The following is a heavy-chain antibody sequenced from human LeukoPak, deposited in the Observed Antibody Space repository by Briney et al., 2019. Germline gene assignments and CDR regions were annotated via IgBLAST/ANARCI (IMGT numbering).Heavy chain of an antibody. CDR3: ARDSADVLLWFGEHSNWFDP. D-gene: IGHD3-10*01. Sequence: QPGRSLRLSCAASGFTFSSYAMHWVRQAPGKGLGWVAVISYDGSNKYYADSMKGRFTISRDNSKNTLYLQMNSLRAEDTAVYYCARDSADVLLWFGEHSNWFDPWGQGTLVTVSS. CDR1: GFTFSSYA. V-gene: IGHV3-30-3*01. J-gene: IGHJ5*02. CDR2: ISYDGSNK.